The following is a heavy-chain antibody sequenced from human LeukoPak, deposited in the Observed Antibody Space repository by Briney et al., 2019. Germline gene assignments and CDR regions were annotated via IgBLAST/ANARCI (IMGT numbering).Heavy chain of an antibody. CDR2: ISSSGSTM. V-gene: IGHV3-11*01. CDR1: GFTVSDYY. J-gene: IGHJ4*02. CDR3: ARDHPELELLDY. D-gene: IGHD1-7*01. Sequence: GGSLRLSCAASGFTVSDYYMSWLRQAPGKGLEWVSYISSSGSTMYYADSVKGRFTISRDNAKNSLYLQMNGLRAEDTAVYYCARDHPELELLDYWGQGTLVTVSS.